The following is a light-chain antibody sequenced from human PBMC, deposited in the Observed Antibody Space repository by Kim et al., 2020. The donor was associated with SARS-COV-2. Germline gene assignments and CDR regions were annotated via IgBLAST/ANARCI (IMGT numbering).Light chain of an antibody. CDR3: QQYGSSWT. J-gene: IGKJ1*01. Sequence: EIELTQSPGSLSLSPGERATLSCRASQSVYSNYLAWYLQKPGQATRLLYYGASRQATGIPDRFSGSGAATDFPLTINRLQPDVFAVYYCQQYGSSWTFGQGTKVDIK. V-gene: IGKV3-20*01. CDR2: GAS. CDR1: QSVYSNY.